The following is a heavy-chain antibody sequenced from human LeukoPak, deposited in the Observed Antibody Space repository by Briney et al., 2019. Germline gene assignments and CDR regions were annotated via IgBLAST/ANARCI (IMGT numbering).Heavy chain of an antibody. Sequence: EPGGSLRLSCAASGFTFSDYYMSWIRQAPGKGLEWVSYISSSGSTIYYADSVKGRFTISRDNAKNSLYLQMNSLRAEDTAVYYCAREGMVVPAAIRSPFDPWGQGTLVTVSS. CDR2: ISSSGSTI. D-gene: IGHD2-2*01. J-gene: IGHJ5*02. V-gene: IGHV3-11*04. CDR1: GFTFSDYY. CDR3: AREGMVVPAAIRSPFDP.